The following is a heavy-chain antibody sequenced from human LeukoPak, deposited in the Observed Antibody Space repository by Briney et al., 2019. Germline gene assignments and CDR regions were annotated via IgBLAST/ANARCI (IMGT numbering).Heavy chain of an antibody. CDR3: ATRLDCVAPFDP. V-gene: IGHV1-24*01. CDR1: GYTLTELS. J-gene: IGHJ5*02. D-gene: IGHD2-21*01. CDR2: FDPEDGET. Sequence: ASVKVSCKVSGYTLTELSMHWVRQAPGKGLEWMGGFDPEDGETIYAQKFQGRVTMTEDTSTDTAYMELSSLRSEDTAVYYCATRLDCVAPFDPWGQGTLVNVSS.